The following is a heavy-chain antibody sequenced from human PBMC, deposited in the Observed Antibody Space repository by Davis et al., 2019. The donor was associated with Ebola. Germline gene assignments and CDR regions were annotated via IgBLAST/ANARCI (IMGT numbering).Heavy chain of an antibody. J-gene: IGHJ4*02. D-gene: IGHD2-2*01. CDR1: GYTFSSYG. CDR2: LSAYNGNI. V-gene: IGHV1-18*04. CDR3: ARSNAVVPAALIDY. Sequence: ASVKVSCKASGYTFSSYGVSWVRQAPGHGLEWVGWLSAYNGNINYAQKVQGRVTMTTDTTTNTAYMELRSLKSDDTAVYFCARSNAVVPAALIDYWGQGTLVTVSS.